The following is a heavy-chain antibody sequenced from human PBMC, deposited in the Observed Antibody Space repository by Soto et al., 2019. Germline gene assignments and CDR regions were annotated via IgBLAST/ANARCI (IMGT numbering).Heavy chain of an antibody. Sequence: GGSLRLSCAASGFTFSSYWMYWVRQVPGKGLVWVSRINSDGTSTSYADSVKGRFTISRDNAKNTLYLQMNSLRAEDTALYYCARAGFRGDAFDIWGQGTMVTVSS. J-gene: IGHJ3*02. CDR1: GFTFSSYW. CDR2: INSDGTST. CDR3: ARAGFRGDAFDI. V-gene: IGHV3-74*01.